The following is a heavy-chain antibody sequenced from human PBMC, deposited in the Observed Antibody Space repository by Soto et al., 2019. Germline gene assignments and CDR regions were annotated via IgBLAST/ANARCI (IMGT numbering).Heavy chain of an antibody. CDR3: ARTDGYEIEY. V-gene: IGHV5-51*01. CDR2: IYPGDSDS. J-gene: IGHJ4*02. Sequence: PGESLKISCKGSGYSFVSYWIAWVRQRPGKGLEWMGIIYPGDSDSTYSPSFQGQVTLSVDKSINTVFLQWSSLEASDTAMYYCARTDGYEIEYWGQGTQVTVSS. CDR1: GYSFVSYW. D-gene: IGHD5-12*01.